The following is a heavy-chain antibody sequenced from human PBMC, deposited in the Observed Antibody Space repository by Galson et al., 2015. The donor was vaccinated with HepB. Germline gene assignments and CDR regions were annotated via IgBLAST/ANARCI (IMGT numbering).Heavy chain of an antibody. J-gene: IGHJ4*02. D-gene: IGHD4-11*01. CDR1: GSTFSSYA. CDR3: VKDYSNYPWYFDY. V-gene: IGHV3-64*01. Sequence: SLRLSCAASGSTFSSYAMHWVRQAPGKGLEYVSAISSNGGSTYYANSVKGRFTISRDNSKNTLYLQMNSLRAEDTAVYYCVKDYSNYPWYFDYWGQGTLVTVSS. CDR2: ISSNGGST.